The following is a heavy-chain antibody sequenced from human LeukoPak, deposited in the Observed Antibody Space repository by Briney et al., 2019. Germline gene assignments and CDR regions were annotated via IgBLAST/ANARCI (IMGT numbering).Heavy chain of an antibody. J-gene: IGHJ6*04. V-gene: IGHV3-30-3*01. Sequence: GGSLRLSCAASGFTFSSYAMHWVRQAPGKGLEWVADISYDGSSKYYADSVKGRFTISRDNSKNTLYLQMNSLRAEDTAVYYCARGPPGDDFWSGYTGDVWGKGTTVTVSS. CDR2: ISYDGSSK. D-gene: IGHD3-3*01. CDR1: GFTFSSYA. CDR3: ARGPPGDDFWSGYTGDV.